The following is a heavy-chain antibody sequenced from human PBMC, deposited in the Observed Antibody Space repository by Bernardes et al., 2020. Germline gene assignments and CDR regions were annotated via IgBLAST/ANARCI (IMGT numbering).Heavy chain of an antibody. D-gene: IGHD2-2*01. Sequence: GGSLRLSCAVSGFTFSSYGMNWVRQAPGKGLEWVSSVSSGDTYIYYADSVEGRFTISRDNAKNPLYLQMNSLRAEDTAVYYCARDLQLPTGYYYMDVWGKGTTVTVSS. CDR1: GFTFSSYG. CDR2: VSSGDTYI. CDR3: ARDLQLPTGYYYMDV. J-gene: IGHJ6*03. V-gene: IGHV3-21*01.